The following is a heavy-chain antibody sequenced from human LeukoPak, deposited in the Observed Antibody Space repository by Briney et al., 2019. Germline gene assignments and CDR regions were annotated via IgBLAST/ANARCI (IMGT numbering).Heavy chain of an antibody. V-gene: IGHV4-30-4*01. CDR3: ARSGYGDHYFDY. CDR1: DDSVSSGDYY. D-gene: IGHD4-17*01. J-gene: IGHJ4*02. CDR2: IYYSGST. Sequence: SETLSLTCSVSDDSVSSGDYYWSWIRQPPGKGLEWIGYIYYSGSTYYNPSLKSRLSISVDTSKYQFSLKLNSVTAADTAVYYCARSGYGDHYFDYWGQGALVTVSS.